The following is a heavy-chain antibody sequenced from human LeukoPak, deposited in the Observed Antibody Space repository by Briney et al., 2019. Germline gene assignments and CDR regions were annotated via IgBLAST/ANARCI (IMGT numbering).Heavy chain of an antibody. CDR3: ARDVIVVVPAASYYYYYMDV. D-gene: IGHD2-2*01. CDR1: GGTFSSYA. Sequence: GASVKVSCKASGGTFSSYAISWVRQAPGQGLEWMGGIIPIFGTANYAQKFQGRVTITADESTSTAYMELRSLRSDDTAVYYCARDVIVVVPAASYYYYYMDVWGKGTTVTVS. J-gene: IGHJ6*03. V-gene: IGHV1-69*01. CDR2: IIPIFGTA.